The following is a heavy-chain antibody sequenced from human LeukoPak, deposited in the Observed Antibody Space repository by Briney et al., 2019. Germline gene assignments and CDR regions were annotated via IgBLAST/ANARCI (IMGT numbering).Heavy chain of an antibody. D-gene: IGHD3-16*01. Sequence: GESLKISCKGSGYSFTSYWIGWVRQMPGKGLEWMGIIYPGDSDTRYSPSIQGQVTISADKSNSTAYLQWSSLKASDTAMYYCARHRPDSTFPPPYYYYMDVWGKGTTVTVSS. V-gene: IGHV5-51*01. CDR2: IYPGDSDT. J-gene: IGHJ6*03. CDR1: GYSFTSYW. CDR3: ARHRPDSTFPPPYYYYMDV.